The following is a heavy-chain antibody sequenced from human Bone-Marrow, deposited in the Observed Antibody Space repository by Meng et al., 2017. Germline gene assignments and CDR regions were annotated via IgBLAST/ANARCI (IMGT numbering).Heavy chain of an antibody. Sequence: GGSLRLSCVRSDFNFTTFPMSWVRRAPGKGLEWVSSITAGGENTYYGDSVQGHFTVARDNSENTVYLQMNSRRAEDTAVYYCDTLGGRSSRWYLDYWGQGTRVTVSS. D-gene: IGHD6-13*01. V-gene: IGHV3-23*02. J-gene: IGHJ4*01. CDR2: ITAGGENT. CDR1: DFNFTTFP. CDR3: DTLGGRSSRWYLDY.